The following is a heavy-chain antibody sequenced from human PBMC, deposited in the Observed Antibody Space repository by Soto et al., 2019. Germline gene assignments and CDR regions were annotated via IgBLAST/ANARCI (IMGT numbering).Heavy chain of an antibody. J-gene: IGHJ4*02. D-gene: IGHD1-26*01. CDR3: ARVVSGSDFDY. CDR2: IYYSGTT. CDR1: GGSITTGGYF. V-gene: IGHV4-31*03. Sequence: QVQLQESGPGLVKASQTLSLTCTVSGGSITTGGYFWSWIRQHPGKGLEWIGYIYYSGTTHYNPSLKSRVTISVDTSKNQFSLKLSSVTAADTAVYYCARVVSGSDFDYWGQGTLVTVSS.